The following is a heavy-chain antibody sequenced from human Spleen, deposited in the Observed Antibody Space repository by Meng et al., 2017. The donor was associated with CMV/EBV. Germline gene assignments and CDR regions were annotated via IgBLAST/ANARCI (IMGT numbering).Heavy chain of an antibody. Sequence: ASVKVSCKASGYTFNGYYMHWVRQAPGQGREWMGWINPNSGGTNYAQKFQGRVTMPRDTSISTAYMELSRLRSDDTAVYYCATARGSYSSDAFDIWGQGTMVTVSS. V-gene: IGHV1-2*02. CDR2: INPNSGGT. CDR3: ATARGSYSSDAFDI. J-gene: IGHJ3*02. D-gene: IGHD1-26*01. CDR1: GYTFNGYY.